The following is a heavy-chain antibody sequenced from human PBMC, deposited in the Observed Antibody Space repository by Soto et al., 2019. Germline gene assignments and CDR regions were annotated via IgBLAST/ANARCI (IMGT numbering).Heavy chain of an antibody. CDR3: ARGEVGATVTTFFDY. CDR1: GYSFTSYW. Sequence: PGESLKISCKGSGYSFTSYWIGWVRQMPGKGLEWMGIIYPGDSDTRYSPSFQGQVTISADKSISTAYLQWSSLKASDTAMYYCARGEVGATVTTFFDYWGQGTLVTVSS. J-gene: IGHJ4*02. CDR2: IYPGDSDT. V-gene: IGHV5-51*01. D-gene: IGHD1-26*01.